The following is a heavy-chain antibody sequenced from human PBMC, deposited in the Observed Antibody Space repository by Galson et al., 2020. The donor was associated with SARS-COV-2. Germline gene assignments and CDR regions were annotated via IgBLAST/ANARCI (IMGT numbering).Heavy chain of an antibody. Sequence: SEPLSLTCTVSGGSISSGGYYWSWIRQHPGKGLEWIGYIYYSGSTYYNPSLNSRVTISVDTSKNQFSLKLSSVTAADTAVYYCARVDCGGDCYWDYYYYGMDVWGQGTTVTVSS. CDR3: ARVDCGGDCYWDYYYYGMDV. D-gene: IGHD2-21*02. CDR1: GGSISSGGYY. CDR2: IYYSGST. J-gene: IGHJ6*02. V-gene: IGHV4-31*03.